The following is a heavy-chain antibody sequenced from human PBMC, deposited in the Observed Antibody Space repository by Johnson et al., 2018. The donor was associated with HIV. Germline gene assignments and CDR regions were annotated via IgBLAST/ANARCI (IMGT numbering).Heavy chain of an antibody. V-gene: IGHV3-20*04. J-gene: IGHJ3*02. CDR3: ARGVRDSSGYPFAFDI. CDR2: INWNGGST. D-gene: IGHD3-22*01. CDR1: GLKFDDYG. Sequence: VQLVESGGGVVRPGGSLRLSCAASGLKFDDYGMSWVRQAPGKGLEWVSGINWNGGSTGYADSVQGRFTISRDNANNSLYLQMNSLRAEDTALYYCARGVRDSSGYPFAFDIWGQGTMVSVSS.